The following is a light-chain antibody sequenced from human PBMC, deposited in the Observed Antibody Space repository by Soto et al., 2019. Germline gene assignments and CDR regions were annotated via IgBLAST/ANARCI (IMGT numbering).Light chain of an antibody. CDR1: QVISNY. Sequence: DIQMTQSPSSLSASVGDRVTITCRASQVISNYLAWYQQTPGKVPKLLIYAASPLQSGVPSRFSGSRSGTDFTLTISSLQPEDVATYYCQNHNNAPWTFGQGTKGDIK. J-gene: IGKJ1*01. CDR3: QNHNNAPWT. V-gene: IGKV1-27*01. CDR2: AAS.